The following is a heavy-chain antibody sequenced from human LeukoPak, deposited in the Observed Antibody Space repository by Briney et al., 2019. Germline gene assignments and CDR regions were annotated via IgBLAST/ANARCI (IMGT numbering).Heavy chain of an antibody. V-gene: IGHV4-4*07. D-gene: IGHD3-22*01. Sequence: PSETLSLTCTVSGGSISSYYWSWIRQPAGKGLEWIGRIYTSGSTNYNPSLKSRVTISVDKSKNQFSLKLSSVTAADTAVYYCARDWTYYDSSGYYRGLYYFDYRGQGTLVTVSS. CDR1: GGSISSYY. CDR2: IYTSGST. J-gene: IGHJ4*02. CDR3: ARDWTYYDSSGYYRGLYYFDY.